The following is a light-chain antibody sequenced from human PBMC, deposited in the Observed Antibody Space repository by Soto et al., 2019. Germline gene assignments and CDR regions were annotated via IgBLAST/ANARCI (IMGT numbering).Light chain of an antibody. Sequence: DIQMTQSPSTRSASVGDRVTITCRASQSIDTWLAWYQQKPGKAPKLLIYKASTLESGVPSRFSGSGSGTEFTLSISNLQPDDYANYYCQRYNSYPLTFGGGTKVEIK. J-gene: IGKJ4*01. V-gene: IGKV1-5*03. CDR1: QSIDTW. CDR3: QRYNSYPLT. CDR2: KAS.